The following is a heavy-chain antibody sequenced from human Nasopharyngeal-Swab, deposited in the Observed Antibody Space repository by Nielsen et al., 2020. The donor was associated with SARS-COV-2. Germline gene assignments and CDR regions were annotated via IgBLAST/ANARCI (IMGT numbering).Heavy chain of an antibody. V-gene: IGHV4-59*08. CDR2: IYYSGST. CDR3: ARRAVGGYHPNYYYGMDG. Sequence: WIRQPPGKGLEWIGYIYYSGSTNYNPSLKSRVTISVDTSKNQFSLKLSSVTAADTAVYYCARRAVGGYHPNYYYGMDGWGQGTTVTVSS. J-gene: IGHJ6*02. D-gene: IGHD5-18*01.